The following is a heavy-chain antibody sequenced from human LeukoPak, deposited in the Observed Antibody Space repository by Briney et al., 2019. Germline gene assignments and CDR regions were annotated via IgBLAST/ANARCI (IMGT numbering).Heavy chain of an antibody. J-gene: IGHJ4*02. Sequence: GRSLRLSCAASGFIFSSYGMRWVRQAPGKGLEWVAVISYDGRNKYYADSVKGRFTISRDNSKNTLYLQMNSLRAEDTALYYCSKATPPRDGSNPDYWGQGTLVTVSS. CDR1: GFIFSSYG. D-gene: IGHD5-24*01. CDR2: ISYDGRNK. V-gene: IGHV3-30*18. CDR3: SKATPPRDGSNPDY.